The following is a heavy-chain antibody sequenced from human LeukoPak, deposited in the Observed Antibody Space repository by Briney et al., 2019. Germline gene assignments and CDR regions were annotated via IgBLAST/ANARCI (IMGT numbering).Heavy chain of an antibody. D-gene: IGHD6-6*01. CDR3: AKDLAARPGVVTFDY. J-gene: IGHJ4*02. Sequence: GESLRLSCAASGFTFSSYAMSWVRQAPGKGLEWVSAISGSGGSTYYADSVKGRFTISRDNSKNTLYLQMNSLRAEDTAVYYCAKDLAARPGVVTFDYWGQGTLVTVSS. V-gene: IGHV3-23*01. CDR1: GFTFSSYA. CDR2: ISGSGGST.